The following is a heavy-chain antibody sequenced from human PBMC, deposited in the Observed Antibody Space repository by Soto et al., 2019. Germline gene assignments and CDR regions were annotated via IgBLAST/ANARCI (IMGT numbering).Heavy chain of an antibody. D-gene: IGHD3-10*01. CDR2: IFSNDEK. CDR3: ARIGRYGAGRDRWFDP. CDR1: GFSLSNARMG. J-gene: IGHJ5*02. Sequence: QVTLKESGPVLVKPTETLTLTCTVSGFSLSNARMGVSWIRQPPGKALEWLAHIFSNDEKSYSTSLKSRLTISKDTSKSQVVLTMTNMDPVDTATYYCARIGRYGAGRDRWFDPWGQGTLVTVSS. V-gene: IGHV2-26*01.